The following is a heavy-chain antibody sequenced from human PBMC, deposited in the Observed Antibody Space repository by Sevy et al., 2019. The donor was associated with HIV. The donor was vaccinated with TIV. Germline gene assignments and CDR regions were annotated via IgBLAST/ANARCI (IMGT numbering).Heavy chain of an antibody. Sequence: GGSLRLSCAASGFTFRTFAMSWVRQAPGKGLQWVSSISDTGTSTYYADSVEGRFTISRDNSKKTLYLQMNSLRAEDTALYYCAKYAGDFPHFDYRGQGTLVTVSS. J-gene: IGHJ4*02. D-gene: IGHD7-27*01. CDR1: GFTFRTFA. CDR2: ISDTGTST. CDR3: AKYAGDFPHFDY. V-gene: IGHV3-23*01.